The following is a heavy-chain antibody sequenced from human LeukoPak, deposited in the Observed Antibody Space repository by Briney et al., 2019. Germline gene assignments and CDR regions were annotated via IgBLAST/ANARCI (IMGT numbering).Heavy chain of an antibody. Sequence: SETLSLTCTVSGRSISSGGYYWSWIRQHPGKGLEWFGYIYYSGSTYYNPSLKSRVTISVDTSKNQFSLKLSSVTAADTAVYYCARGSMIANNWFDPWGQGILVTVSS. CDR1: GRSISSGGYY. V-gene: IGHV4-31*03. CDR2: IYYSGST. CDR3: ARGSMIANNWFDP. D-gene: IGHD3-22*01. J-gene: IGHJ5*02.